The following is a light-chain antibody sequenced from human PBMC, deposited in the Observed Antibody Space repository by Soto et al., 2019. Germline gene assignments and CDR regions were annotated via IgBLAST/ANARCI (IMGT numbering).Light chain of an antibody. Sequence: QSALTQPASVSGSLGQSITISCTGTSSDVGGYNYVSWYQHHPGKDPKVVIFEVTKRPSGVSSRFSGSKSGNTASLTVSGLQAEDEGDYSCSSFTSISTVLFGGGTKLTVL. CDR2: EVT. V-gene: IGLV2-14*01. CDR1: SSDVGGYNY. J-gene: IGLJ2*01. CDR3: SSFTSISTVL.